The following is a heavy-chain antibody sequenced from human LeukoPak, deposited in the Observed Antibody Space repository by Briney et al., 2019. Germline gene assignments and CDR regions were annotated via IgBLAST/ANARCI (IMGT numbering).Heavy chain of an antibody. CDR3: ARGHCNSRNCYCHFDL. V-gene: IGHV3-11*01. CDR1: GFTFSDYY. J-gene: IGHJ2*01. D-gene: IGHD2/OR15-2a*01. Sequence: SLRLSCDASGFTFSDYYMSWIRQAPGKGLEWLSYITGTDHSMRYADSVKGRFAISRDNAKNSLYLQLNSLRAEDTAVYYCARGHCNSRNCYCHFDLWGRGTRVTVSS. CDR2: ITGTDHSM.